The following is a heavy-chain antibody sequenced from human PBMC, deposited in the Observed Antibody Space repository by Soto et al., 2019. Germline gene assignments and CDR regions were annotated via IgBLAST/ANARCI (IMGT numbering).Heavy chain of an antibody. D-gene: IGHD1-1*01. CDR1: GYTFTSYG. V-gene: IGHV1-18*01. J-gene: IGHJ4*02. Sequence: QVHLVQSGAEVKKPGASVKVSCKASGYTFTSYGITWVRQAPGQGLEWMGWISAHNGNTDYAQKLQGRVFVTRDTSTSTAYMELRSLISDDTAVYYCARGRYGDYWGQGALVTVSS. CDR3: ARGRYGDY. CDR2: ISAHNGNT.